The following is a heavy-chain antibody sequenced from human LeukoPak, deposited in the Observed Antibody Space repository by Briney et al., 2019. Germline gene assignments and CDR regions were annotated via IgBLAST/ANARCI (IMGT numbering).Heavy chain of an antibody. CDR3: AGYSYGYFFSDY. Sequence: PGGSLRLSCAASGFTFSSYAMSWVRQAPGKGLEWVSSISSSSSYIYYADSVKGRFTISRDNAKNSLYLQMNSLRAEDTAVYYCAGYSYGYFFSDYWGQGTLVTVSS. J-gene: IGHJ4*02. D-gene: IGHD5-18*01. V-gene: IGHV3-21*01. CDR1: GFTFSSYA. CDR2: ISSSSSYI.